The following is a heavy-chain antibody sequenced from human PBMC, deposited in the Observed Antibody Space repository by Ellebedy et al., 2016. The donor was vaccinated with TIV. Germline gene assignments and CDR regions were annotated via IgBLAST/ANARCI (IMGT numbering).Heavy chain of an antibody. CDR3: ARGWPYFFGSGIKD. CDR2: MNPNSGNT. V-gene: IGHV1-8*01. D-gene: IGHD3-10*01. Sequence: ASVKVSXXTSGYTFTSYDINWVRHATGEGLEWMGWMNPNSGNTGYAPKFQGRLTMTRNTSISTASMELSNLRSEDTAVYYCARGWPYFFGSGIKDWGQGTLVTVSS. CDR1: GYTFTSYD. J-gene: IGHJ4*02.